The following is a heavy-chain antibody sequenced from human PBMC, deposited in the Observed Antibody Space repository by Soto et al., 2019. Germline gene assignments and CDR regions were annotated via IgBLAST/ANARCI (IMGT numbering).Heavy chain of an antibody. CDR2: TYYRSKWYN. Sequence: SPTLSLTCAISGDSVSSNSAAWNWIRQSPSRGLEWLGRTYYRSKWYNDYAVSVKSRITINPDTSKNQFSLQLNSVTPEDTAVYYCARARGSYYYGSGSYLHYYYMDVWGKGTTVTVSS. J-gene: IGHJ6*03. V-gene: IGHV6-1*01. CDR3: ARARGSYYYGSGSYLHYYYMDV. CDR1: GDSVSSNSAA. D-gene: IGHD3-10*01.